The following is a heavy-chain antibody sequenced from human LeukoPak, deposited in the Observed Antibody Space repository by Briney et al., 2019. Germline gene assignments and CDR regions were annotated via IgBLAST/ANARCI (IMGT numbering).Heavy chain of an antibody. CDR1: GYTFTGYY. J-gene: IGHJ5*02. Sequence: ASVKVSCKASGYTFTGYYVHWVRQAPGQGLEWMGWMNPDSGGTNYAQKFQGRVTMTRDTSINTAYMVLGRLRSDDTAVYYCVSVGWDDVYWFDPWGQGTLVTVSS. CDR3: VSVGWDDVYWFDP. CDR2: MNPDSGGT. D-gene: IGHD1-1*01. V-gene: IGHV1-2*02.